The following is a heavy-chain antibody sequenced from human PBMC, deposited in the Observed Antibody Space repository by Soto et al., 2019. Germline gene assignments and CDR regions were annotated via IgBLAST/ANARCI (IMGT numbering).Heavy chain of an antibody. Sequence: EEQLVESGGGLVQPGGSLRLSCAASGFSFSNYWMHWVRQAPGKGLVWVSRINTDGSSTNYADSVKGRFTISRDNAKHTLYLQMNSLRAEDTAVYYCAKREGHTFGLFYWGQGTLVTVSS. J-gene: IGHJ4*02. D-gene: IGHD5-18*01. CDR3: AKREGHTFGLFY. CDR2: INTDGSST. CDR1: GFSFSNYW. V-gene: IGHV3-74*01.